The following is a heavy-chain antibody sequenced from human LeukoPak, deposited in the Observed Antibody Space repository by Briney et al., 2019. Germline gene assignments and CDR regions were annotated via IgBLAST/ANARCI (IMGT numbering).Heavy chain of an antibody. V-gene: IGHV4-59*01. CDR1: GGSISSYY. CDR3: AGGTYYDSSGYYPEYYMDV. CDR2: VYYSGST. J-gene: IGHJ6*03. Sequence: PSETLSLTCTVSGGSISSYYWSWIRQPPGKGLEWIGYVYYSGSTNYNPSLKSRVTISVDTSKNQFSLTLSSVTAADSAVYYCAGGTYYDSSGYYPEYYMDVWGRGTTVTVSS. D-gene: IGHD3-22*01.